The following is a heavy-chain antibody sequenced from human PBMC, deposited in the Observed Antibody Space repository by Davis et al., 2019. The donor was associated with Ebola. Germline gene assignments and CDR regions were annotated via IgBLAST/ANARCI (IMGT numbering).Heavy chain of an antibody. V-gene: IGHV3-48*02. CDR2: ISSSGSSF. J-gene: IGHJ4*02. CDR1: GFTFSSYS. CDR3: ARGREWFLYYFDY. Sequence: GESLKISCAASGFTFSSYSMNWVRQAPGKGLEWVSYISSSGSSFYYADSVKGRFTISRDSAKNSLFLHMNSLRDEDTAVYYCARGREWFLYYFDYWGLGTLVTVSS. D-gene: IGHD3-3*01.